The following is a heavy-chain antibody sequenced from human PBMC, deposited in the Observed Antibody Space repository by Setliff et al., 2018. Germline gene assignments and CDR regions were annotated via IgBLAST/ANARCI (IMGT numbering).Heavy chain of an antibody. CDR2: IRYDGSNK. J-gene: IGHJ6*03. CDR1: GFTFSSYG. CDR3: AKDGDYNFWSGYFRAYYYYYYMDV. Sequence: GGSLRLSCAASGFTFSSYGMHWVRQAPGKGLGWVAFIRYDGSNKYYAESVKGRFTIPRDNSKNTLYLQMNSLRAEDTAVYYCAKDGDYNFWSGYFRAYYYYYYMDVWGKGTTVTVSS. D-gene: IGHD3-3*01. V-gene: IGHV3-30*02.